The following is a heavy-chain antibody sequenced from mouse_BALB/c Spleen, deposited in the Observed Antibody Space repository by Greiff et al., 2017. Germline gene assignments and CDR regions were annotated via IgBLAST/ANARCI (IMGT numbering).Heavy chain of an antibody. D-gene: IGHD5-5*01. CDR1: GFTFSSFG. CDR2: ISSGSSTI. V-gene: IGHV5-17*02. J-gene: IGHJ2*01. Sequence: EVQGVESGGGLVQPGGSRKLSCAASGFTFSSFGMHWVRQAPEKGLEWVAYISSGSSTIYYADTVKGRFTISRDNPKNTLFLQMTSLRSEATAMYYCARDYPYYFDYWGQGTTLTVSS. CDR3: ARDYPYYFDY.